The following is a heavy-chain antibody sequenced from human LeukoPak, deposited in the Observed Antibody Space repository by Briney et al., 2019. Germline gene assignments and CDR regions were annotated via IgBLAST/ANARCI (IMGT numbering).Heavy chain of an antibody. D-gene: IGHD5-18*01. CDR1: GGSMSSYY. CDR2: IYYSGST. Sequence: SETLSLTCTVSGGSMSSYYWSWIRQPPGKGLEWIGYIYYSGSTNYNPSLKSRVTISVDTSKNQFSLNLSSVTAADTAVYYCAGEVGYSYGSDYWGRGTLVTVSS. V-gene: IGHV4-59*01. J-gene: IGHJ4*02. CDR3: AGEVGYSYGSDY.